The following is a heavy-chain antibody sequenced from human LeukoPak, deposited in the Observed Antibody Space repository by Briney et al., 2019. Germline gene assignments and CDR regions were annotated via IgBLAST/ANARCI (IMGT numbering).Heavy chain of an antibody. J-gene: IGHJ6*03. CDR3: ASLAGYYYYYMDV. V-gene: IGHV4-4*07. Sequence: SETLSLTCTVSGDSISGYYWSWIRQPAGRGLESIGRIYGSGSTNYNPSLKSRVTISVDTSKNQFSLKLSSVTAADTAVYYCASLAGYYYYYMDVWGKGTTVTVSS. CDR1: GDSISGYY. CDR2: IYGSGST.